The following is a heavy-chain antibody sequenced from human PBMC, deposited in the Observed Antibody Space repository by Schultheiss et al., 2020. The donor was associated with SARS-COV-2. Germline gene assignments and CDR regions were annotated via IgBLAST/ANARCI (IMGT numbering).Heavy chain of an antibody. CDR2: IWHDGDYK. J-gene: IGHJ5*02. CDR1: GFSFRNYA. D-gene: IGHD3-3*01. Sequence: GESLKISCTTSGFSFRNYAMHWVRQAPGKGLEWVAVIWHDGDYKNYADSVKGRFTVFRDNSENTLYLQMNSLRAEDTAVYYCARGREMVLDWLLRHNWFDPWGQGTRVTVSS. CDR3: ARGREMVLDWLLRHNWFDP. V-gene: IGHV3-33*01.